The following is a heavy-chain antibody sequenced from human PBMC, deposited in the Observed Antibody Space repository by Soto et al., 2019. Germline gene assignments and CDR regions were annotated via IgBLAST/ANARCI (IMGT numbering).Heavy chain of an antibody. Sequence: ASVKVSCKASGGTFSSYAISWVRQAPGQGLEWMGGIIPIFGTANYAQKFQGRVTITADESTSTAYMELSSLRSEDTAVYYCASPRYSSSSVHYYYGMDVWGQGTKVTGSS. CDR1: GGTFSSYA. D-gene: IGHD6-6*01. V-gene: IGHV1-69*13. CDR3: ASPRYSSSSVHYYYGMDV. CDR2: IIPIFGTA. J-gene: IGHJ6*02.